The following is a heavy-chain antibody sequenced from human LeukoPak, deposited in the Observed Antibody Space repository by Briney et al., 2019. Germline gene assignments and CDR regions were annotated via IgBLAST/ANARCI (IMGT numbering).Heavy chain of an antibody. V-gene: IGHV1-18*01. CDR2: ISGYNGNT. D-gene: IGHD3-10*01. CDR1: GYTFTSDG. CDR3: ARQRFGESLDY. Sequence: GASVKVSCKASGYTFTSDGISWVRQAPGQGLEWMGWISGYNGNTNYAQKLQGRVTMTTDTSTSTAYMELRSLRSDDTAVYYCARQRFGESLDYWGQGTLVTVSS. J-gene: IGHJ4*02.